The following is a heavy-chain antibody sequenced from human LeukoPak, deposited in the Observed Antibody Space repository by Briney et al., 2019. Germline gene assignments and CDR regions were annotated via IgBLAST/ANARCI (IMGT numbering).Heavy chain of an antibody. Sequence: GSLRLSCAASGFTFSSYGMHWVRQAPGKGLEGVAFIRYDGSNKYYADSVKGRFTISRDDSKNTLYLQMNSLRAEDTAVYYCASSAYSKGNYFDYWGQGTLVTVSS. V-gene: IGHV3-30*02. CDR2: IRYDGSNK. J-gene: IGHJ4*02. CDR3: ASSAYSKGNYFDY. D-gene: IGHD4-11*01. CDR1: GFTFSSYG.